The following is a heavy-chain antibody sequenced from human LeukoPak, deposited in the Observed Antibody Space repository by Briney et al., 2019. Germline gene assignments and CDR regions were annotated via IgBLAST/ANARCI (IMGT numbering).Heavy chain of an antibody. CDR1: GYTFTGCY. J-gene: IGHJ4*02. CDR2: INPNSGGT. Sequence: GASVKVSCKASGYTFTGCYMHWVRQAPGQGLEWMGWINPNSGGTNYAQKFQGRVTMTRDTSISTAYVELSRLRSDDTAVYYCARAYSRTRGVIMSMAYWGQGTLVTVPS. CDR3: ARAYSRTRGVIMSMAY. V-gene: IGHV1-2*02. D-gene: IGHD3-10*01.